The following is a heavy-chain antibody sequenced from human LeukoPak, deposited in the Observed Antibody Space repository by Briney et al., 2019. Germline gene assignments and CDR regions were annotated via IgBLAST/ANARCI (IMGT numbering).Heavy chain of an antibody. Sequence: GASVKVSCKASGYSFTKYGISWVRQAPGQGLAGMGWISTYNCDTNYEQKFQGRVTMTTDTSTSTAYMELRSLRSDDTAVYYCAREEGSIFGVGGYYYFYMDVWGKGTTVTVSS. V-gene: IGHV1-18*01. J-gene: IGHJ6*03. CDR2: ISTYNCDT. D-gene: IGHD3-3*02. CDR3: AREEGSIFGVGGYYYFYMDV. CDR1: GYSFTKYG.